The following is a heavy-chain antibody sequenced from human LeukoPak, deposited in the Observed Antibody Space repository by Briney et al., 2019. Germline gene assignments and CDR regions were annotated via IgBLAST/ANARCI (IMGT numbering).Heavy chain of an antibody. D-gene: IGHD2-15*01. V-gene: IGHV3-7*01. CDR2: IKQDGSEK. Sequence: GGSLRLSCAASGFTFRNYWMAWVRQAPGKGLEWVANIKQDGSEKYFVDSVKGRFTISRDNAKNSLYLQMKSLRVEDTAVYYCAREVEGMGVWGQGTTVTVSS. J-gene: IGHJ6*02. CDR3: AREVEGMGV. CDR1: GFTFRNYW.